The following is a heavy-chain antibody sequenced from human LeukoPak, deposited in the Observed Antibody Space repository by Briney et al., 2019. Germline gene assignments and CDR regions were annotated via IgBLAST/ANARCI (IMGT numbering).Heavy chain of an antibody. V-gene: IGHV3-20*04. D-gene: IGHD4-17*01. CDR2: INWNGGST. Sequence: PGGSLRLSRSASGFTFDYYGISWVRQAPGKGLEWVSGINWNGGSTGYADSVKGRFTISRDNAKNSLYLQMNSLRAEDTALYYCARATSQAYGDLPDYWGQGTLVTVSS. J-gene: IGHJ4*02. CDR1: GFTFDYYG. CDR3: ARATSQAYGDLPDY.